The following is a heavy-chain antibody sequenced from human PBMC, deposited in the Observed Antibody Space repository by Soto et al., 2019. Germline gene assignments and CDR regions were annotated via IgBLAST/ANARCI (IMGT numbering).Heavy chain of an antibody. CDR1: GYTFTRYN. J-gene: IGHJ4*02. CDR2: INPSGGTT. CDR3: ARVRGGGSEYFFDY. Sequence: ASVKVSCKASGYTFTRYNVHWVRQAPGQGLEWMAIINPSGGTTYYVQKFEGRVTLTTDTSTSTVYMELGSLRSDDTAVYYCARVRGGGSEYFFDYWGQGTLVTVSS. V-gene: IGHV1-46*01. D-gene: IGHD2-15*01.